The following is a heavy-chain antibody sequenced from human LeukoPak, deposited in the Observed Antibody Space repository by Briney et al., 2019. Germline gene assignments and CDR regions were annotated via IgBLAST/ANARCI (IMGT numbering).Heavy chain of an antibody. CDR3: ARDLGVTTKGPFEY. V-gene: IGHV1-18*01. D-gene: IGHD4-4*01. J-gene: IGHJ4*02. CDR2: INRYNGKT. Sequence: ASVKVSCKISGSRSTSYGINWVRQAPGQGLEWMGWINRYNGKTNYGQKFQGRVTMTTDTSTSTTYMELRSLRSDDTAVYYCARDLGVTTKGPFEYWGQGTLVTVPS. CDR1: GSRSTSYG.